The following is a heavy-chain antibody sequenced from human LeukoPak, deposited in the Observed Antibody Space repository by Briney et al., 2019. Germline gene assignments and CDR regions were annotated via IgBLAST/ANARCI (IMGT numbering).Heavy chain of an antibody. Sequence: PSETLSLTCTVSGGSISSGGYYWSWIRQHPGKGLEWIGYIYYSGSTYYNPSLKSRVTISVDTSKNQFSLKLSSVTAADTAVYYCARDKEVRGVSYYYYYGMDVWGQGTRSPSP. CDR3: ARDKEVRGVSYYYYYGMDV. D-gene: IGHD3-10*01. V-gene: IGHV4-31*03. J-gene: IGHJ6*02. CDR1: GGSISSGGYY. CDR2: IYYSGST.